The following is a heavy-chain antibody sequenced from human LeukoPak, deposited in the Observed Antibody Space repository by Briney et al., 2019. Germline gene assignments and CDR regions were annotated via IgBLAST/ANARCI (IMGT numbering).Heavy chain of an antibody. CDR1: GFTFSSNA. CDR2: ISGSGGST. Sequence: GGSLRLSCAASGFTFSSNAMSWVRQAPGKGLEWVSYISGSGGSTYYADSVKGRFTISRDNSKNTLCLQMSSLRAEDTAVYYCAKETTVAGFYPYFDYWAREPWSPSPQ. V-gene: IGHV3-23*01. J-gene: IGHJ4*02. CDR3: AKETTVAGFYPYFDY. D-gene: IGHD6-19*01.